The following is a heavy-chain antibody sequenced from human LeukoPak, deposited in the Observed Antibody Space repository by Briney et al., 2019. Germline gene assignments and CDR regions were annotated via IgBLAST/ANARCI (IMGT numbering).Heavy chain of an antibody. J-gene: IGHJ4*02. D-gene: IGHD6-19*01. CDR3: ALCSLRYSSGWYVFDY. CDR2: FNSDGSST. Sequence: GGALILSCSASGFTFSSYWMHWVRQAPGKGLVWVSRFNSDGSSTSYADSVKGRFPISRDNAKNTLYLQMNSLRADDTAVYYCALCSLRYSSGWYVFDYWGQGTLVTVSS. V-gene: IGHV3-74*01. CDR1: GFTFSSYW.